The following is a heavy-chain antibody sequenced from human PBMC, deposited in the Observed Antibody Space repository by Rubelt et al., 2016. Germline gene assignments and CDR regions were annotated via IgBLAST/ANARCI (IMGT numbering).Heavy chain of an antibody. CDR2: INPSGGST. V-gene: IGHV1-46*01. Sequence: QVQLVQSGAEVKKPGSSVKVSCRASGGTFSSYRINWVRQAPGRGLEWMGIINPSGGSTSYAQKFQGRVTMTRDTSTGTVYMELSSLRSEETAVYYCAREGGDSPMVRGVIVGGMDVWGQGTTVTVSS. CDR1: GGTFSSYR. J-gene: IGHJ6*02. CDR3: AREGGDSPMVRGVIVGGMDV. D-gene: IGHD3-10*01.